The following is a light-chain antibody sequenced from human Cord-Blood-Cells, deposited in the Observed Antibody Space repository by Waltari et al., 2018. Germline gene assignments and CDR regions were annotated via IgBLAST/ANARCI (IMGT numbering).Light chain of an antibody. CDR3: CSYAGSYTYV. Sequence: QSALTQPRSVSGSPGQSVTISCTGTSSDVGGYNYVSWYQQHPGKAPKLMIYGVSKRPSGVPARFSGSKSGNTASLTISGLQAEDEADYYCCSYAGSYTYVFGTGTKVTVL. V-gene: IGLV2-11*01. CDR2: GVS. J-gene: IGLJ1*01. CDR1: SSDVGGYNY.